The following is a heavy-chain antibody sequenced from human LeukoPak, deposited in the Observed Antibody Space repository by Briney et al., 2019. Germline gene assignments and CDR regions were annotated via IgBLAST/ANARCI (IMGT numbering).Heavy chain of an antibody. D-gene: IGHD1-7*01. J-gene: IGHJ6*03. CDR1: EYTFTAYY. Sequence: ASVKVSCKASEYTFTAYYLHWVRPAPGQGLEWMGWINPNNGGTNYGQKFQGRVTMTRDTSISTAFMELSRLTSDDTAVYYCARSGLSGTRALGYYYYMDVWGKGTTVTVSS. V-gene: IGHV1-2*02. CDR2: INPNNGGT. CDR3: ARSGLSGTRALGYYYYMDV.